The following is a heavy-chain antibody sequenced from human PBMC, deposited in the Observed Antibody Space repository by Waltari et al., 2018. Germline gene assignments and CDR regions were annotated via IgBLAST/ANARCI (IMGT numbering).Heavy chain of an antibody. J-gene: IGHJ4*02. CDR1: GFSLITRPVG. CDR3: AHHRGGGNSAVLDY. V-gene: IGHV2-5*01. D-gene: IGHD2-21*02. Sequence: QITLKESGPTLVKPTQTLTLTCTFSGFSLITRPVGVGWIRQPPGKALEWLAVIYWNDDKRYSPSLNSRLTITKDTSKNQVVLTMTNMDPVDTATYYCAHHRGGGNSAVLDYWGQGTLVTVSS. CDR2: IYWNDDK.